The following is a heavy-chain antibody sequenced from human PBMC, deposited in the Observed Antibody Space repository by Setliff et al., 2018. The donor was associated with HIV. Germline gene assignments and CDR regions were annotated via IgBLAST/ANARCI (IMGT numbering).Heavy chain of an antibody. CDR1: GYSFTSYW. V-gene: IGHV5-51*01. J-gene: IGHJ1*01. CDR3: ATWTRAETSENFQH. Sequence: GESLKISCKGSGYSFTSYWIGWVRQMPGKGLEWMGIIYPGDSHVRYSPSFQGQVTISADTSITTAYVQWSSLTASDTAMYYCATWTRAETSENFQHWGQGTLVTVSS. D-gene: IGHD4-17*01. CDR2: IYPGDSHV.